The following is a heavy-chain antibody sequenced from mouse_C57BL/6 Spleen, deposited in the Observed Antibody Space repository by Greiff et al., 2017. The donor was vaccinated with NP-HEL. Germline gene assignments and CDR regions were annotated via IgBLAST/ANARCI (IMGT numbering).Heavy chain of an antibody. CDR3: TREETGSWFAY. Sequence: EVHLVESGEGLVKPGGSLKLSCAASGFTFSSYAMSWVRQTPEKRLEWVAYISSGGDYIYYADTVTGRFTISRDNARNTLYLQMSSLKSEDTAMYYCTREETGSWFAYWGQGTLVTVSA. J-gene: IGHJ3*01. V-gene: IGHV5-9-1*02. CDR2: ISSGGDYI. D-gene: IGHD4-1*01. CDR1: GFTFSSYA.